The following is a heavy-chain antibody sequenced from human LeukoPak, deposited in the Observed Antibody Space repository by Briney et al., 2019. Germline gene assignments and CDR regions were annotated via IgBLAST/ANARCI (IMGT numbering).Heavy chain of an antibody. Sequence: ASVKVSCKASGYTFTSYGISWVRQAPGQGLEWMGWISAYNGNTNYAQKLQGRVTMTTDTSTSTAYMELRSLRSDDTAVYYCARDISAYSGSYSGYWGQGTLVTVSS. CDR1: GYTFTSYG. CDR3: ARDISAYSGSYSGY. CDR2: ISAYNGNT. V-gene: IGHV1-18*01. J-gene: IGHJ4*02. D-gene: IGHD1-26*01.